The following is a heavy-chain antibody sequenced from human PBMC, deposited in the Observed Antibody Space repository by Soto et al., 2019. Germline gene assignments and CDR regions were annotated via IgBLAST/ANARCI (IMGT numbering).Heavy chain of an antibody. V-gene: IGHV1-3*01. CDR2: IDPGNGHI. Sequence: ASVKVSCKTSGYTFTSYGIHWVRQAPGQRPEWMGWIDPGNGHIQYSQNFQGRVTITRDTSANTAYMELSSLRSEDTAVYYCARVQYYHSSGYRDGLDIWGPGTKVTVSS. J-gene: IGHJ3*02. CDR3: ARVQYYHSSGYRDGLDI. CDR1: GYTFTSYG. D-gene: IGHD3-22*01.